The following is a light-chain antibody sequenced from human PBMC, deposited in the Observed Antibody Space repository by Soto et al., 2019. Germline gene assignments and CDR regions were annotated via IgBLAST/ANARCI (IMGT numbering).Light chain of an antibody. V-gene: IGKV1-9*01. Sequence: DIQLTQSPSFLSASVEDRVTITCRASQGISSYLAWYQQKPGKAPKLLIHAASTLQSGVPSRFSGSGSGTEFTLTISSLQPEDFATYYCQQLNSYPWTFGQGTKVEIK. CDR1: QGISSY. CDR2: AAS. J-gene: IGKJ1*01. CDR3: QQLNSYPWT.